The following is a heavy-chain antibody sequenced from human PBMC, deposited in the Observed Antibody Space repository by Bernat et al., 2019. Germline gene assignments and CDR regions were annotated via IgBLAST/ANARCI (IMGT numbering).Heavy chain of an antibody. Sequence: EVQLVESGGGLVKPGGSLRLSCAASGFTFSSYWMHWVRQAPGKGLVWVSRVNSDGSSTSYADSVKGRFTVSRDNAKNTLYLQMNSLRAEDTAVYYCAKAEYSSSSRHFDYWGQGTLVTVSS. J-gene: IGHJ4*02. CDR3: AKAEYSSSSRHFDY. CDR1: GFTFSSYW. D-gene: IGHD6-6*01. V-gene: IGHV3-74*02. CDR2: VNSDGSST.